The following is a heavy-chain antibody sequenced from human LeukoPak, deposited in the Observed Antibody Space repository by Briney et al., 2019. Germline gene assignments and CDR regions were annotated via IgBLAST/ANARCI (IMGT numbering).Heavy chain of an antibody. CDR1: GFTFSSYS. Sequence: PGGSLRLSCAASGFTFSSYSMNWVRQAPGKGLEWVSSISSSSSYIYYADSVKGRFTISRDNAKNSLYLQMNSLRAEDTAVYYCAKDTGYSYGWGPAFDIWGQGTMVTVSS. D-gene: IGHD5-18*01. J-gene: IGHJ3*02. CDR2: ISSSSSYI. V-gene: IGHV3-21*01. CDR3: AKDTGYSYGWGPAFDI.